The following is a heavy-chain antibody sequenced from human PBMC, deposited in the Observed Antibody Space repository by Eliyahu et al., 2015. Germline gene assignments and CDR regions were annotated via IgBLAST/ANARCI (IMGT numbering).Heavy chain of an antibody. J-gene: IGHJ4*02. D-gene: IGHD2-21*02. Sequence: QVQLAQSGAEMRKPGASVKVSCKASGYTFTYYYIHWVRQAPGQGLEWMGVINPSGGSTRYAQKLQGRVTVTRDTSTSTVYMELSSLRSEDTAVYYCARDPSDGWTPGDYWGQGTLVTVSS. V-gene: IGHV1-46*01. CDR1: GYTFTYYY. CDR2: INPSGGST. CDR3: ARDPSDGWTPGDY.